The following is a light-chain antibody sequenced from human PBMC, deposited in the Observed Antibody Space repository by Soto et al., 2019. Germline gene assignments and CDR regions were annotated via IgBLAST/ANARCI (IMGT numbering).Light chain of an antibody. Sequence: QSVLTQPPSVSGAPGQRVTISCTGSSSNIGAGYAVHWYQQLPGTAPKLLIYDNLNRPSGVPDRFSGSRSGTSASLAITGLQAEDEADYYCQTLDCSLNVYVFGPGTKLTVL. CDR3: QTLDCSLNVYV. CDR1: SSNIGAGYA. J-gene: IGLJ1*01. V-gene: IGLV1-40*01. CDR2: DNL.